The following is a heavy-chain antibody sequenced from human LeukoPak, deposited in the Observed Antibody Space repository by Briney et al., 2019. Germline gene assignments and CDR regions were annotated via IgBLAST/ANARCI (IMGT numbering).Heavy chain of an antibody. CDR3: ARGRQYCSSTSCYRHLYYFDY. CDR2: INHSGST. D-gene: IGHD2-2*01. J-gene: IGHJ4*02. CDR1: GGSFSGYY. Sequence: PSETLSLTCAVYGGSFSGYYWSWIRQPPGKGLEWIGEINHSGSTNYNPSLKSRVTISVDTSKDQFSLKLSSVTTADTAVYYCARGRQYCSSTSCYRHLYYFDYWGQGTLVTVSP. V-gene: IGHV4-34*01.